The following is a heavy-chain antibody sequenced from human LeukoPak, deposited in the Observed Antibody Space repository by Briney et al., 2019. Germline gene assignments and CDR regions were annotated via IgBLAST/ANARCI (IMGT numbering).Heavy chain of an antibody. V-gene: IGHV3-30*18. CDR3: AKMGTYYYDTSGYYNYFDS. Sequence: GGSLRLSCAASGFTFSASGMHWVRQAPGKGLEWVAFISYNGISYDGNNISYADSVQGRFTISRDNSKNTMYLQMSSLRPEDTAVYYCAKMGTYYYDTSGYYNYFDSWGQGTLVTVSS. CDR2: ISYNGISYDGNNI. D-gene: IGHD3-22*01. CDR1: GFTFSASG. J-gene: IGHJ4*02.